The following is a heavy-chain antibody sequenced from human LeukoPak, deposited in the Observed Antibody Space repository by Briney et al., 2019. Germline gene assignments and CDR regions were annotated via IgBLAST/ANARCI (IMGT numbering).Heavy chain of an antibody. V-gene: IGHV4-59*01. Sequence: SETLYLTCTVSGGSISSYYWSWIRQPPGKGLEWIGYIYYSGSTNYNPSLKGRVTISVDTSKNQFSLKLSSVTAADTAVYYCAREDAAMVTRWGQGTLVTVSS. J-gene: IGHJ4*02. CDR1: GGSISSYY. CDR3: AREDAAMVTR. CDR2: IYYSGST. D-gene: IGHD5-18*01.